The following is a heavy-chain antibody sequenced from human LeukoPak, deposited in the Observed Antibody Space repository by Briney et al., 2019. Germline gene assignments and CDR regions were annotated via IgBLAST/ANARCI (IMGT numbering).Heavy chain of an antibody. CDR2: ICHSGST. Sequence: SETLSLTCTVSGGSISSGGYYWSWIRQPPGKGLEWIGYICHSGSTYYNPSLKSRVTISVDRSKNQFSLKLSSVTAADTAVYYCARDAGYNLGDFDYWGQGTLVTVSS. CDR3: ARDAGYNLGDFDY. CDR1: GGSISSGGYY. D-gene: IGHD5-24*01. V-gene: IGHV4-30-2*01. J-gene: IGHJ4*02.